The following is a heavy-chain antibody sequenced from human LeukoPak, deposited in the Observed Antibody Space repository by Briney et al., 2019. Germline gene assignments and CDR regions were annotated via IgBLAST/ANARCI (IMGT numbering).Heavy chain of an antibody. CDR3: AKGPFGSGRLTMSY. D-gene: IGHD3-10*01. J-gene: IGHJ4*02. V-gene: IGHV3-30*18. CDR1: GFTFSSYW. CDR2: ISYDGTNK. Sequence: GGSLRLSCAASGFTFSSYWMHWVRQAPGKGLEWVAVISYDGTNKYYADSVKGRFTISRDNSKNTLYLQMNSLRAEDTSVYSCAKGPFGSGRLTMSYWGQGTLVTVSS.